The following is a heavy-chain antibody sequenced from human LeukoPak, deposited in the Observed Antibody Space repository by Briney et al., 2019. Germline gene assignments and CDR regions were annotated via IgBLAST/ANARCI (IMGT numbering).Heavy chain of an antibody. Sequence: SVKVSCKASGGTFSSYAISWVRQAPGQGLEWMGRIIPILGIANYAQKFQGRVTMTRNTSISTAYMELSSLRSEDTAVYYCARGWGSSSWYNWFDPWGQGTLVTVSS. CDR2: IIPILGIA. J-gene: IGHJ5*02. CDR1: GGTFSSYA. D-gene: IGHD6-13*01. V-gene: IGHV1-69*04. CDR3: ARGWGSSSWYNWFDP.